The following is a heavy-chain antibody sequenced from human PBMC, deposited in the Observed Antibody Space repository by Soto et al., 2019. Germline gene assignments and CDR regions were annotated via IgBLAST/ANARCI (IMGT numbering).Heavy chain of an antibody. J-gene: IGHJ5*02. CDR3: ARVAPRPKYSSSSSGNWFDH. CDR1: GGSISSYY. D-gene: IGHD6-6*01. Sequence: SETLSLTCTVSGGSISSYYWSWIRQPPGKGLEWIGYIYYSGSTNYNPSLKSRVTISVDTSKNQFSLKLSSVTAADTAVYYCARVAPRPKYSSSSSGNWFDHWGQGTLVTVSS. V-gene: IGHV4-59*01. CDR2: IYYSGST.